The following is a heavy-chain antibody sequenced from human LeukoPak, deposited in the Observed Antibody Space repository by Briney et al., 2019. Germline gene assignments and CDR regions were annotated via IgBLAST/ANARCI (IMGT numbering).Heavy chain of an antibody. Sequence: PSETLSPTCTVSGGSISTYYWTWIRQPPGKGLEWIGYIYYSGSTNYNPSLKSRVTISVDTSKNQFSLKLSSVTAADTAVYYCARAYCSGGTCYSSRGMFDPWGQGTLVTVSS. CDR1: GGSISTYY. V-gene: IGHV4-59*01. D-gene: IGHD2-15*01. CDR3: ARAYCSGGTCYSSRGMFDP. CDR2: IYYSGST. J-gene: IGHJ5*02.